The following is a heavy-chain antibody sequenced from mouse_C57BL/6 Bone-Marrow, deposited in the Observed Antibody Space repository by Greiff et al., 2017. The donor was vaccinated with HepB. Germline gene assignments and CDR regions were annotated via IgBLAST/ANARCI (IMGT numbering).Heavy chain of an antibody. CDR1: GFNIKDYY. J-gene: IGHJ1*03. V-gene: IGHV14-1*01. CDR3: TGGSSPYWYFDV. D-gene: IGHD1-1*01. Sequence: VQLKQSGAELVRPGASVKLSCTASGFNIKDYYMHWVKQRPEQGLEWIGMIDPEDGDTEYAPKFQGKATMTADTSSNTAYLQLSSLTSEDTAVYYCTGGSSPYWYFDVWGTGTTVTVSS. CDR2: IDPEDGDT.